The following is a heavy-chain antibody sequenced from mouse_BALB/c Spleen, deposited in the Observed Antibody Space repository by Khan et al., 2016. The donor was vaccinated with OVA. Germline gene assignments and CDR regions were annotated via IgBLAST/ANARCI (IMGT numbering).Heavy chain of an antibody. D-gene: IGHD1-1*01. CDR1: GFTFSSYA. CDR3: AIHYYGSNYQLYYFDY. V-gene: IGHV5-9-1*01. CDR2: ISSGGSYT. J-gene: IGHJ2*01. Sequence: EVMLVESGGGLVKPGGSLKLSCAASGFTFSSYAMSWVRQTPEKRLEWVATISSGGSYTYYPDSVKGRFTISRDNAKNTLYLQMSSLRSEDTAMYYVAIHYYGSNYQLYYFDYWGQGTTLTVSS.